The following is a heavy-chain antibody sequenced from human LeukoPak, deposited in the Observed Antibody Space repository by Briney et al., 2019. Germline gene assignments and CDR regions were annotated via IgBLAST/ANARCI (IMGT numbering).Heavy chain of an antibody. D-gene: IGHD6-13*01. Sequence: SETLSLTCTVSGGSISSYYWSWIRQPPGKGLEWIGYIYYSGSTNYNPSLKSRVTISVDTSKNQFSLKLSSVTAADTAVYYCARHPVVSRAAAGAGWGQGTLVTVSS. CDR1: GGSISSYY. J-gene: IGHJ4*02. CDR3: ARHPVVSRAAAGAG. V-gene: IGHV4-59*08. CDR2: IYYSGST.